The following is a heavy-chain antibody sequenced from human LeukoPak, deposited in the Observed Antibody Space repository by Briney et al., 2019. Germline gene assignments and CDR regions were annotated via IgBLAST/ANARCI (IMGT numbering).Heavy chain of an antibody. D-gene: IGHD3-10*01. CDR2: ISSGGNTI. CDR3: ARGSSGYDSGSCSLPE. J-gene: IGHJ4*02. Sequence: GGSLRLSCAASGFTFSDYFMSWIRQAPGKGLEWVSSISSGGNTIYDADSVKGRFTISRDNAKNSLFLHMNSLRAEDTAVYYCARGSSGYDSGSCSLPEWGQGTLVTVSS. V-gene: IGHV3-11*01. CDR1: GFTFSDYF.